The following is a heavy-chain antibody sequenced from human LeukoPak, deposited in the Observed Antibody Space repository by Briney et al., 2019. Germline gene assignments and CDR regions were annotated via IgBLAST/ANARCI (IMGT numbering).Heavy chain of an antibody. D-gene: IGHD6-19*01. CDR2: IYSGGST. CDR3: AKDSTTAVAGPYYYYYMDV. Sequence: PGGSLRLSCAASEFSVGSNYMTWVRQAPGKGLEWVSLIYSGGSTYYADSVKGRFTISRDNSKNTLYLQMDSLRAEDTAVYYCAKDSTTAVAGPYYYYYMDVWGKGTTVTISS. J-gene: IGHJ6*03. CDR1: EFSVGSNY. V-gene: IGHV3-66*01.